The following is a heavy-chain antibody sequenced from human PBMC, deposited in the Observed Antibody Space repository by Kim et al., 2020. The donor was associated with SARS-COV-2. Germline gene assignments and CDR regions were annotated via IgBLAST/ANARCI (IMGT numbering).Heavy chain of an antibody. V-gene: IGHV1-69*13. CDR1: GGTFSSYA. Sequence: SVKVSCKASGGTFSSYAISWVRQAPGQGLEWMGGIIPIFGTANYAQKFQGRVTITADESTSTAYMELSSLRSEDTAVYYCARASRSYYDSSGYYELYGMDVWGQGTTVTVSS. J-gene: IGHJ6*02. D-gene: IGHD3-22*01. CDR3: ARASRSYYDSSGYYELYGMDV. CDR2: IIPIFGTA.